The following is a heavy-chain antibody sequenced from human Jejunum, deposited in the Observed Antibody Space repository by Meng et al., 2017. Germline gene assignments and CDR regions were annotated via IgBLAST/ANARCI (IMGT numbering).Heavy chain of an antibody. CDR3: ARAQEWFGELSRPYYFDS. CDR1: GFTFRSYE. Sequence: GESLKISWAASGFTFRSYEMNWVRQAPGKGLEWLSYISSSGSTIYYADSVRGRFTISRDNAKNLLYLQTNSLRDEDTAVYYFARAQEWFGELSRPYYFDSWGQGTLVTVSS. V-gene: IGHV3-48*03. CDR2: ISSSGSTI. J-gene: IGHJ4*02. D-gene: IGHD3-10*01.